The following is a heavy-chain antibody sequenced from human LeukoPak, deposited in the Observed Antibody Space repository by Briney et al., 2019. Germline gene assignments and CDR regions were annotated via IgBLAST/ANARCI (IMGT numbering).Heavy chain of an antibody. Sequence: GESLKISCQASGSTFSSYWIGWVRQLPGKGLEWVSIIYPGDADTRYSPSFQGHVTVSADKSMSTAYLQWSSLKASDTALYYCARQRDGFFDYWGQGTLVTVSS. D-gene: IGHD5-24*01. J-gene: IGHJ4*02. CDR1: GSTFSSYW. V-gene: IGHV5-51*01. CDR2: IYPGDADT. CDR3: ARQRDGFFDY.